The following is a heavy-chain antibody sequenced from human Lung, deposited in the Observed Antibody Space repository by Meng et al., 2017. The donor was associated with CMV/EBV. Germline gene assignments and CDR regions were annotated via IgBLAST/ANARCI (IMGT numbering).Heavy chain of an antibody. CDR3: ARIKQMGNWNDWDYYYYGMDI. CDR2: INWNGGST. Sequence: GESLKISCAASGFTFDDYGMSWVRQAPGKGLEWVSGINWNGGSTGYADSVKGRFTISRDNAKNSLYLQMNRLRDEDTALDHGARIKQMGNWNDWDYYYYGMDIWGQGXTVTVSS. CDR1: GFTFDDYG. J-gene: IGHJ6*01. V-gene: IGHV3-20*01. D-gene: IGHD1-20*01.